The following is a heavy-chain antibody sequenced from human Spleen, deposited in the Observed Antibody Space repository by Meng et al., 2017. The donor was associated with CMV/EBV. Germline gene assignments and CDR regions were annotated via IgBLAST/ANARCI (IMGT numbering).Heavy chain of an antibody. CDR1: GFTVSSNY. J-gene: IGHJ4*02. D-gene: IGHD3-3*01. V-gene: IGHV3-66*01. CDR2: IYSGGST. Sequence: GGSLRLSCAASGFTVSSNYMSWVRQAPGKGLEWVSVIYSGGSTYYADSVKGRFTISRDNSKNTLYLQMNSLRAEDTAVYYCARDGVRSTGIFGVVIIPRDYWGQGTLVTVSS. CDR3: ARDGVRSTGIFGVVIIPRDY.